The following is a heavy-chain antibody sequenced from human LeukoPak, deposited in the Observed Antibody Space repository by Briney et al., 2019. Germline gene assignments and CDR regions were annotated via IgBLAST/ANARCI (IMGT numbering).Heavy chain of an antibody. CDR2: IYYSGST. J-gene: IGHJ6*03. CDR3: ARSGYSSYYMDV. V-gene: IGHV4-39*01. Sequence: SETLSLTCTVSGGSISSSSYYWGWIRQPPGKGLEWIGSIYYSGSTYYNPSLKSRVTISVDTSKNQFSLKLSSVTAADTAVYYCARSGYSSYYMDVWGKGTTVTVSS. D-gene: IGHD6-13*01. CDR1: GGSISSSSYY.